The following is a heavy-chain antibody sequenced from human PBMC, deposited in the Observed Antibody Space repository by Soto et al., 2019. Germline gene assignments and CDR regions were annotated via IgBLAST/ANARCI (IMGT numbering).Heavy chain of an antibody. V-gene: IGHV4-59*08. CDR2: IYYSGST. CDR1: GGSISSYY. J-gene: IGHJ5*02. CDR3: ARKALLNWFDP. Sequence: PSETLSLTCTVSGGSISSYYWSWIRQPPGKGLEWIGYIYYSGSTNYNPSLKSRVTISVDTSKNQFSLKLSSVTAADTAVYYCARKALLNWFDPWGQGTLVTVSS.